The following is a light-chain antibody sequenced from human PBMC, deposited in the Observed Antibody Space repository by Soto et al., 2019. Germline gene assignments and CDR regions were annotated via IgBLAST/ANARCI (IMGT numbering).Light chain of an antibody. CDR3: QTWGTGFHVV. Sequence: QSVLTQSPSASASLGASVKLTCSLSSGHSSYAIAWHQQQPEKGPRYLMKLNSDGSHTKGDGIPDRFSGSSSGAERYLTISSLPSEDEAAYYCQTWGTGFHVVFGGGTKLTVL. J-gene: IGLJ2*01. V-gene: IGLV4-69*01. CDR2: LNSDGSH. CDR1: SGHSSYA.